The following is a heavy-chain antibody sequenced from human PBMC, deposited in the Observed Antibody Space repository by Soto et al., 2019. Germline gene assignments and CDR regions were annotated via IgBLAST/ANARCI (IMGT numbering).Heavy chain of an antibody. Sequence: EVPLLESGGGLVKPGGSLRLSCAASGFTFSNAWMNWVRQAPGKGLEWIGRIKIKTDGGTTDYAAPVKGRFTLSRDDSKNTLYLQMNGLKTEDTAMYYCTGGDIPGDFDYWGQGTLVTVSS. J-gene: IGHJ4*02. CDR1: GFTFSNAW. D-gene: IGHD2-2*01. V-gene: IGHV3-15*01. CDR3: TGGDIPGDFDY. CDR2: IKIKTDGGTT.